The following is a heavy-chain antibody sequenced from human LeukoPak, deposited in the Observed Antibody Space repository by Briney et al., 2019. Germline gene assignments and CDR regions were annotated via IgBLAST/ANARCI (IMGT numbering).Heavy chain of an antibody. CDR1: GGSISSYY. J-gene: IGHJ4*02. V-gene: IGHV4-59*12. CDR3: ARAPDFDY. Sequence: SETLSLACTVSGGSISSYYWSWIRQPPGKGLEWIGFIFYSGTTNYNPSLKSRVTISVDTSKNQFSLKLSSVTAADTAVYYCARAPDFDYWGQGTLVTVSS. CDR2: IFYSGTT.